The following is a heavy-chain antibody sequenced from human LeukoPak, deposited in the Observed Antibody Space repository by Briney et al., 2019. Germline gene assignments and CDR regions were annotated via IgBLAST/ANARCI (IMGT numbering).Heavy chain of an antibody. CDR2: IYYSGST. Sequence: PSETLSLTCTVSGGSISSYYWSWIRQPPGKGLEWIGYIYYSGSTNYNPSLKSRVTISVDTSKNQFSLKLSSVTAADTAVYYCARVTGATNNAFDIWGQGTMVTVSS. V-gene: IGHV4-59*01. CDR1: GGSISSYY. D-gene: IGHD1-7*01. J-gene: IGHJ3*02. CDR3: ARVTGATNNAFDI.